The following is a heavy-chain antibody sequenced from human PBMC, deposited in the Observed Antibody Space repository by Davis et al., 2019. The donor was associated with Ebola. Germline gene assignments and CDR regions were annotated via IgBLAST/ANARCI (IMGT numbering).Heavy chain of an antibody. V-gene: IGHV3-23*01. CDR2: IGGSGDST. D-gene: IGHD6-19*01. CDR1: GFTFNSYA. J-gene: IGHJ3*01. Sequence: GESLKISCAASGFTFNSYAMNWVRRAPGKGLEWVSGIGGSGDSTHYADSVKGRFTISRDNSKNTLHLQMNSLRVEDTATYYCVKDTSSVWFDVWGQGTTVTVSS. CDR3: VKDTSSVWFDV.